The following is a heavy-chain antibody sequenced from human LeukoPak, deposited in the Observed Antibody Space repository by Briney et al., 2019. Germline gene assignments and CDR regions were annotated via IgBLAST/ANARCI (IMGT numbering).Heavy chain of an antibody. CDR2: ISSSSSYI. CDR1: GFTFSSYS. Sequence: GGSLRLSCAASGFTFSSYSMNWVRRAPGKGLEGVSSISSSSSYIYYPDSVKGRFTISRDNAKNSLYLQMNSLRAEDTAVYYCARVVPDVYYFDYWGQGTLVTVSS. J-gene: IGHJ4*02. CDR3: ARVVPDVYYFDY. D-gene: IGHD3-16*01. V-gene: IGHV3-21*01.